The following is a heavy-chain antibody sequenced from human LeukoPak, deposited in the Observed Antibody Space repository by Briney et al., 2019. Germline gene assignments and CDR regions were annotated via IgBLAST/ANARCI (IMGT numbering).Heavy chain of an antibody. V-gene: IGHV1-18*01. CDR3: ARDSTTVVTPTSMDV. J-gene: IGHJ6*03. Sequence: ASVKVSCKASGYTFTSYGISWVRQAPGQGLEWMGWISAYNGNTNYAQKLQGRVTMTTDTSTSTAYMELRSLRSDDTAVYYRARDSTTVVTPTSMDVWGKGTTVTVSS. D-gene: IGHD4-23*01. CDR2: ISAYNGNT. CDR1: GYTFTSYG.